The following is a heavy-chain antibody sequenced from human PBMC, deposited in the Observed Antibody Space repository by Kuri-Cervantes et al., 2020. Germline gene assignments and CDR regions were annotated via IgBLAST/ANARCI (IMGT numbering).Heavy chain of an antibody. Sequence: GESLKISCAASGFTFSNYWMSWVRQAPGKGLEWVANINQDGSEKYYVDSVKGRFTTSRDNSKKTVYLQMNSLRAEDTAVYYCARELSSSAIHGFDPRGQGTLVTVSS. J-gene: IGHJ5*02. D-gene: IGHD2-2*01. V-gene: IGHV3-7*01. CDR3: ARELSSSAIHGFDP. CDR1: GFTFSNYW. CDR2: INQDGSEK.